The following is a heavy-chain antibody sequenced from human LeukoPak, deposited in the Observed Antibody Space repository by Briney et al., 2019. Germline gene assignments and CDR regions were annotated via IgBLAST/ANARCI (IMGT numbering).Heavy chain of an antibody. CDR1: GGTFSSYT. CDR3: ARGPDSITISGVVITDAFDI. J-gene: IGHJ3*02. Sequence: GASVKVSCKASGGTFSSYTISWVRQAPGQGLEWMGRIIPILGIANYAQKFQGRVTITADKSTSTAYMELSSLRSEDTAVYYCARGPDSITISGVVITDAFDIWGQGTMVTVSS. D-gene: IGHD3-3*01. CDR2: IIPILGIA. V-gene: IGHV1-69*02.